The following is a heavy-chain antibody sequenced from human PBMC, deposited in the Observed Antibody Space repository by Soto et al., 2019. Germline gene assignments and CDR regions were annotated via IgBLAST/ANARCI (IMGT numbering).Heavy chain of an antibody. CDR3: AKDIAYSSSSYYYGMDV. D-gene: IGHD6-6*01. V-gene: IGHV3-30*18. CDR1: GFTFSSYG. J-gene: IGHJ6*02. Sequence: QVQLVESGGGVVQPGRSLRLSCAASGFTFSSYGMHWVRQAPGKGLVLVAVISYDASNKYYADSLKGRFTISRDNSKHTLYLQMNSLRAEDTAVYYCAKDIAYSSSSYYYGMDVWGQGTKVTVSS. CDR2: ISYDASNK.